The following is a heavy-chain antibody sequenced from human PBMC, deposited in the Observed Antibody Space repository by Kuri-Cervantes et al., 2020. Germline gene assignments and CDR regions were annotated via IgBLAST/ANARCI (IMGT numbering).Heavy chain of an antibody. CDR1: GFTFSSYS. Sequence: GESLKISCAASGFTFSSYSMNWVRQAPGKGLEWVSYISSSSSTIYYADSVKGRFTISRDNAKNSLYLQMNSLRAEDTAVYYCAKAPMGALDYWGQGTLVTVSS. D-gene: IGHD1-26*01. CDR2: ISSSSSTI. CDR3: AKAPMGALDY. J-gene: IGHJ4*02. V-gene: IGHV3-48*01.